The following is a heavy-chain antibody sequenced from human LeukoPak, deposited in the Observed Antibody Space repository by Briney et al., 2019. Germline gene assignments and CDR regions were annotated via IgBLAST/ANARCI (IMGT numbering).Heavy chain of an antibody. V-gene: IGHV3-48*03. J-gene: IGHJ6*03. Sequence: GGCLRLSCAASGFTFSSDEMNWVSQAPGEGGGWVSYISSSGSNIYYADSVKGRFTISRDNAKNSLYLQMNSLRAEDTAVYNSARGGGNRNEYYYYYMDVWGKGTTATISS. CDR2: ISSSGSNI. CDR1: GFTFSSDE. D-gene: IGHD1-14*01. CDR3: ARGGGNRNEYYYYYMDV.